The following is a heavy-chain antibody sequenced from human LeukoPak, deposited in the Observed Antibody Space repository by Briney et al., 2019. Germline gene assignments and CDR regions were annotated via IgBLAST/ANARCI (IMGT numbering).Heavy chain of an antibody. J-gene: IGHJ4*02. CDR2: INHSRST. CDR1: GGSFSGYY. Sequence: PSETLSLTCAVYGGSFSGYYWSWIRQPPGKGLEWIGKINHSRSTSYNPSLKSRVTISVDTSKNQFSLKLSSVTAADTAVYYCARGGYSGSSTFYYFDYWGQGTLVTVSS. V-gene: IGHV4-34*01. D-gene: IGHD5-12*01. CDR3: ARGGYSGSSTFYYFDY.